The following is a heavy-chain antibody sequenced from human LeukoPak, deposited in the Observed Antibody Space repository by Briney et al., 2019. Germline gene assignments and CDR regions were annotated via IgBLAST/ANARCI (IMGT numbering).Heavy chain of an antibody. CDR1: GGSFSGYY. CDR2: INHSGST. D-gene: IGHD1-1*01. J-gene: IGHJ4*02. CDR3: ARHLEDRLESFDY. V-gene: IGHV4-34*01. Sequence: SETLSLTCAVYGGSFSGYYWSWIRQPPGKGLEWIGEINHSGSTNYNPSLKSRVTISVDTSKNQFSLKLSSVTAADTAVYYCARHLEDRLESFDYWGQGTLVTVSS.